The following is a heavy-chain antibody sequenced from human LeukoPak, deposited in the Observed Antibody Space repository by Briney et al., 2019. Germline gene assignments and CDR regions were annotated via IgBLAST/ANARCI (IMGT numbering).Heavy chain of an antibody. V-gene: IGHV1-69*04. CDR1: GGTFSSYA. CDR2: IIPILGIA. CDR3: ATEPDYYFDY. Sequence: SVKVSCKASGGTFSSYAISWVRQAPGQGLEWMGRIIPILGIANYAQRFQGRVTITADKSTSTAYMELSSLRSEDTAVYYCATEPDYYFDYWGQGTLVTVSS. J-gene: IGHJ4*02.